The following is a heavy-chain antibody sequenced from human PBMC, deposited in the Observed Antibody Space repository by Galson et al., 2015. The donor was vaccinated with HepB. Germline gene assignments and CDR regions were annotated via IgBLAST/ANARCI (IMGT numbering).Heavy chain of an antibody. CDR1: GFTFSSYS. CDR2: ISSSSSYI. Sequence: SLRLSCAASGFTFSSYSMNWVRQAPGKGLEWVSSISSSSSYIYYADSVKGRFTISRDNAKNSLYLQMNSLRAEDTAVYYCARVSRSSSGWSPRWGTYYFDYWGQGTLVTVSS. D-gene: IGHD6-19*01. CDR3: ARVSRSSSGWSPRWGTYYFDY. V-gene: IGHV3-21*01. J-gene: IGHJ4*02.